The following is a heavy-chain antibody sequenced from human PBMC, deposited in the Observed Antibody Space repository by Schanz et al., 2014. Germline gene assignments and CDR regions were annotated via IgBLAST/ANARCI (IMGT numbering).Heavy chain of an antibody. V-gene: IGHV3-33*08. Sequence: QVRLVESGGGVVQPGRSLRLSCAASGFTLSSYGMHWVRQAPGKGLEWVAFINSDGTKRFYADSVKSRFTISRDNSRNTLYLQMNSLRAEDTAVYYCARDGYSVVVISPTKSFDIWGRGTMVTVSP. CDR1: GFTLSSYG. J-gene: IGHJ3*02. CDR2: INSDGTKR. CDR3: ARDGYSVVVISPTKSFDI. D-gene: IGHD2-21*01.